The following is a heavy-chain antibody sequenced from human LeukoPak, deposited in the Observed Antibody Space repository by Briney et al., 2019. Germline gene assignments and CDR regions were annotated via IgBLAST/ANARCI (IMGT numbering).Heavy chain of an antibody. J-gene: IGHJ4*02. CDR3: ARDLSGVTGYTYGRGIDS. CDR2: IKKDGSEK. V-gene: IGHV3-7*01. D-gene: IGHD5-18*01. Sequence: WGSLRLSCAASGFTFSSYRMTWVRQAPGKGLEWVANIKKDGSEKYYVDSVKGRFTISRDNAKTSLYLQMNSLRGEDTAVYYCARDLSGVTGYTYGRGIDSWGQGTLVTVSS. CDR1: GFTFSSYR.